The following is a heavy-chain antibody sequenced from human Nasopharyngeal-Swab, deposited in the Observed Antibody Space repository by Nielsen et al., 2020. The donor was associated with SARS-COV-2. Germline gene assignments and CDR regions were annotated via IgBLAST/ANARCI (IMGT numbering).Heavy chain of an antibody. D-gene: IGHD3-3*01. CDR2: IYYSGST. V-gene: IGHV4-39*01. CDR3: ASSPFRITIFGVVIGNWFDP. Sequence: SETLSLTCAVHGGSFTTYHWSWVRQPPGKGLEWIGSIYYSGSTYYNPSLKSRVTISVDTSKNQFSLKLSSVTAADTAVYYCASSPFRITIFGVVIGNWFDPWGQGTLVTVSS. J-gene: IGHJ5*02. CDR1: GGSFTTYH.